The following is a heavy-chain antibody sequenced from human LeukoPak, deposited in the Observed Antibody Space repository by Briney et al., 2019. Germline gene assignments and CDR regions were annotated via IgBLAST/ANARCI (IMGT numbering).Heavy chain of an antibody. D-gene: IGHD3-22*01. V-gene: IGHV1-18*01. CDR3: ARDFWNFDDSRGYYRDFDS. J-gene: IGHJ5*01. CDR1: TSY. Sequence: ASVKVSCKATSYISWVRQAPGQGLEWMGWIGSYAGDTYYAQKFQGRVTVTTDTSSSTAYMELRSLRSDDTAVYYCARDFWNFDDSRGYYRDFDSWGQGALVTVSS. CDR2: IGSYAGDT.